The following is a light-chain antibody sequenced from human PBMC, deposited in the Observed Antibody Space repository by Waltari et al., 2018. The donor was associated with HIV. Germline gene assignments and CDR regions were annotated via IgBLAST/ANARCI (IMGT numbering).Light chain of an antibody. CDR2: AAS. J-gene: IGKJ2*01. Sequence: DIQMTQSPSSVSASLGDRVTITCRASQDINNWLAWYQQKPGRAPKLLIYAASTLQSGVPSRFSGSGSGTYFTLTISSLQPEDFATYYCQQANSVPLTFGQGTKLEIK. CDR1: QDINNW. CDR3: QQANSVPLT. V-gene: IGKV1D-12*01.